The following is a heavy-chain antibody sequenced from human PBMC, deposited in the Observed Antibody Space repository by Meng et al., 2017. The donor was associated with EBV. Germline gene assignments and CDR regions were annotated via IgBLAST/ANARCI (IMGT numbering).Heavy chain of an antibody. CDR3: ARGYRGSSWYLGY. V-gene: IGHV1-69*01. CDR1: VGTFSSYA. Sequence: GRGGRKPGSSGKSSCKAPVGTFSSYAISWVRQAPGQGLEWMGGIIPIFGTANYAQKFQGRVTITADESTSTAYMELSSLRSEDTAVYYCARGYRGSSWYLGYWGQGTLVTVSS. CDR2: IIPIFGTA. J-gene: IGHJ4*02. D-gene: IGHD6-13*01.